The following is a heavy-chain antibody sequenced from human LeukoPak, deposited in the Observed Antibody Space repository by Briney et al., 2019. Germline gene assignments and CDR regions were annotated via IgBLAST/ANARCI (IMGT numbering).Heavy chain of an antibody. CDR1: GGTFSSYA. V-gene: IGHV1-69*06. J-gene: IGHJ6*03. CDR2: IISIFGTA. CDR3: ARTKAVAGTRLGYYYYYMDV. D-gene: IGHD6-19*01. Sequence: GASVKVSCKASGGTFSSYAISWVRQAPGQGLEWMGGIISIFGTANYAQKFQGRVTITADKSTSTAYMELSSLRSEDTAVYYCARTKAVAGTRLGYYYYYMDVWGKGTTVTVSS.